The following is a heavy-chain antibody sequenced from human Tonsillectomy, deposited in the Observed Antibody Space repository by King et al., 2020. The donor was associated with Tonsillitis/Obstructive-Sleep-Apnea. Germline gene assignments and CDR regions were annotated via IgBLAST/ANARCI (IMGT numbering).Heavy chain of an antibody. CDR1: GFTFDDFA. CDR2: ISWDGGST. J-gene: IGHJ6*02. CDR3: AKDVDIAGFNGMDV. D-gene: IGHD5-12*01. Sequence: VQLVESGGVVVQPGGSLRLSCEASGFTFDDFAMHWVRQAPGKGLEWVSLISWDGGSTYYADSVKGRFIISRDNSKNSLYLQMNSLRAEDTALYFCAKDVDIAGFNGMDVWGHGTTVTVSS. V-gene: IGHV3-43D*03.